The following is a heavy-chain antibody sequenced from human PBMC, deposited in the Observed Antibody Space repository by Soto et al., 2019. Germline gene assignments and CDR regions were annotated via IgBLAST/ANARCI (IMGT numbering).Heavy chain of an antibody. J-gene: IGHJ6*02. V-gene: IGHV1-8*01. D-gene: IGHD4-17*01. CDR3: ARRGTTVTHYYYYYGMDV. CDR1: GYTFTSYD. Sequence: VASVKVSCKASGYTFTSYDINWARQATGQGLEWMGWMNPNSGNTGYAQKFQGRVTMTRNTSISTAYMELSSLRSEDTAVYYCARRGTTVTHYYYYYGMDVWGQGNTVTVSS. CDR2: MNPNSGNT.